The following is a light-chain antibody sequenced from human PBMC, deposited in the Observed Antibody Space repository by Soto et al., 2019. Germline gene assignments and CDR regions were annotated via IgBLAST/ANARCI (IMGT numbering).Light chain of an antibody. CDR2: GAS. CDR1: QSVTNN. Sequence: EIVMTQSPATLSVSPGDTATLSCRASQSVTNNLAWYQQKPVKAPRLLISGASTRATGIPARFSGSGSGTEFTLTISSLQPEDVAVYYCQQYNNCPPWTFGQGTKVEIK. CDR3: QQYNNCPPWT. V-gene: IGKV3-15*01. J-gene: IGKJ1*01.